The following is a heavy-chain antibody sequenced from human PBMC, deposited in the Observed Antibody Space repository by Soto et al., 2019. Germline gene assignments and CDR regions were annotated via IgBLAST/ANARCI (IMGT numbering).Heavy chain of an antibody. CDR1: GFTFGDYA. V-gene: IGHV3-49*05. Sequence: EVQLVESGGGLVKPGRSLRLSCTASGFTFGDYAMSWFRQAPGKGLEWVGFIRSKAYGGTTEYAASVKGRFTISRDDSKSIAYLQMNSLKTEDTAVYYCTRLQNRYYGMDVWGQGTTVTVSS. CDR3: TRLQNRYYGMDV. J-gene: IGHJ6*02. CDR2: IRSKAYGGTT. D-gene: IGHD4-4*01.